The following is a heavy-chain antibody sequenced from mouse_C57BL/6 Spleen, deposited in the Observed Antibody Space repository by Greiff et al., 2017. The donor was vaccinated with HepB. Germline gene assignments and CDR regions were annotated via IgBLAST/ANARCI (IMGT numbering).Heavy chain of an antibody. Sequence: VQLQQSGAELVKPGASVKISCKASGYAFSSYWMNWVKQRPGKGLEWIGQIYPGDGDTNYNGKFKGKATLTADTSSSTAYMQLSSLTSEDSAVYFCAREGDYGSYAMDYWGQGTSVTVSS. CDR2: IYPGDGDT. V-gene: IGHV1-80*01. D-gene: IGHD1-1*01. CDR3: AREGDYGSYAMDY. J-gene: IGHJ4*01. CDR1: GYAFSSYW.